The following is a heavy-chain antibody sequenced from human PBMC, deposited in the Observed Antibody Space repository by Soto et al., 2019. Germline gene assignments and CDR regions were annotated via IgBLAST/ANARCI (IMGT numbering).Heavy chain of an antibody. CDR1: GFTFSSYD. J-gene: IGHJ6*02. CDR3: ARVIYGGWSTIKDYYYYAMDV. V-gene: IGHV3-48*02. Sequence: GGSLRLSCAASGFTFSSYDMNWVRQAPGKGLEWVSYISSGSSRIFYADSVKGRFTISRDNAKNSLYLQMNSLRDEDTGVYYCARVIYGGWSTIKDYYYYAMDVWGQGTTVTVSS. D-gene: IGHD5-12*01. CDR2: ISSGSSRI.